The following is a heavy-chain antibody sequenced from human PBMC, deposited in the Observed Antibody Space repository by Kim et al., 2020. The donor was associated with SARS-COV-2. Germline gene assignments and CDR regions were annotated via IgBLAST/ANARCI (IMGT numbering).Heavy chain of an antibody. CDR2: IYYSGST. CDR1: GGSISSSSYY. Sequence: SETLSLTCTVSGGSISSSSYYWGWIRQPPGKGLEWIGSIYYSGSTYYNPSLKSRVTISVDTSKNQFSLKLSSVTAADTAVYYCARGEYYYDSSGYYPLDYWGQGTLVTVSS. J-gene: IGHJ4*02. V-gene: IGHV4-39*07. CDR3: ARGEYYYDSSGYYPLDY. D-gene: IGHD3-22*01.